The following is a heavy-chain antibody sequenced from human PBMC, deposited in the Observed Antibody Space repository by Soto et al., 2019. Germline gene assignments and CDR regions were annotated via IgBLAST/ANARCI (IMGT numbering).Heavy chain of an antibody. Sequence: ASVKVSCKASGYTFTSYGISWVRQAPGQGLEWMGWISAYNGNTNYAQKLQGRVTMTTDTSTSTAYMELRSLRSDDTAVYYCARDQYYDSSGYYSVSGPRDAFDIWGQGTMVTVSS. CDR2: ISAYNGNT. J-gene: IGHJ3*02. V-gene: IGHV1-18*01. CDR3: ARDQYYDSSGYYSVSGPRDAFDI. CDR1: GYTFTSYG. D-gene: IGHD3-22*01.